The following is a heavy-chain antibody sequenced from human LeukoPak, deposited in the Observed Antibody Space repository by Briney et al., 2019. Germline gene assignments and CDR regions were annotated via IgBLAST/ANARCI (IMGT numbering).Heavy chain of an antibody. CDR1: GGSFSGYY. J-gene: IGHJ4*02. V-gene: IGHV4-34*01. Sequence: SETLSLTCAVYGGSFSGYYWSWIRQPPGKGLEWIGEINHSGSTNYNPSLKSRVTISVDTSKNQFSLKLSSVTAADTAVYYCARGDYGWGSYRYTPFDYWGQGTLVTVSS. CDR2: INHSGST. D-gene: IGHD3-16*02. CDR3: ARGDYGWGSYRYTPFDY.